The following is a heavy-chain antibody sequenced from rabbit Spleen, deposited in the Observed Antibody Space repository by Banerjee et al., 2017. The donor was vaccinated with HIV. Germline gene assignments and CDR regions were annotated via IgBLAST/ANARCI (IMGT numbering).Heavy chain of an antibody. CDR1: GFSFGNKYV. Sequence: QEQLVESGGGLVQPEGSLTVTCTASGFSFGNKYVMCWVRQAPGKGLEWIACIDSGSSGFTYFASWAKGRFTISKTSSTTVTLQMTSLTAADTATYFCARVGYSTRDWVSGALNLWGPGTLVTVS. CDR3: ARVGYSTRDWVSGALNL. D-gene: IGHD1-1*01. J-gene: IGHJ4*01. CDR2: IDSGSSGFT. V-gene: IGHV1S45*01.